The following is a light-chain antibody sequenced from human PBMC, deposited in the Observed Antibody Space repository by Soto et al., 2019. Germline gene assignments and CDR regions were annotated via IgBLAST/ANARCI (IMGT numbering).Light chain of an antibody. CDR3: SSYTTSGTRV. Sequence: QSALTQPASVSGSPGQSITISCTGTSSDVGNYNYVSWYQQHPGKAPKLMIYDVSNRPSGVSNRFSGSKSGNTASLTISGLQAEDEADYYCSSYTTSGTRVFGGGTKLNVL. CDR1: SSDVGNYNY. V-gene: IGLV2-14*01. J-gene: IGLJ3*02. CDR2: DVS.